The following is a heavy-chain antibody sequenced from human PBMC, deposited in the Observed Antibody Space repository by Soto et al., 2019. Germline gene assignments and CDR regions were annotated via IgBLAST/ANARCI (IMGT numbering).Heavy chain of an antibody. CDR1: GYTFTGYY. CDR3: GRGRSGELVIFY. Sequence: ASVKVSCKGSGYTFTGYYIHWVRQTPGQGPEWMGEISPQTGGTKYAQKYQGRDTMTRDTSITTVYMELSNLSPDDTAVYYCGRGRSGELVIFYWGQGTLVTVSS. V-gene: IGHV1-2*02. J-gene: IGHJ4*02. CDR2: ISPQTGGT. D-gene: IGHD1-26*01.